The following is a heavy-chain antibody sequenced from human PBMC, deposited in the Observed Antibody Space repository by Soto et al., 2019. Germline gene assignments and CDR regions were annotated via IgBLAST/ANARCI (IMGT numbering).Heavy chain of an antibody. CDR3: ARDRLSGDFWMDAVLPSVYYYMDV. J-gene: IGHJ6*03. D-gene: IGHD3-3*01. CDR2: INPSGGST. Sequence: ASVKVSCKAPGYTFTSYYMHWVRQPPGQGLEWLGIINPSGGSTSYAQKFQGRVSMTRDTSTSTVYMELSSLRSEDTAVYYCARDRLSGDFWMDAVLPSVYYYMDVWGKGTTVTVSS. V-gene: IGHV1-46*03. CDR1: GYTFTSYY.